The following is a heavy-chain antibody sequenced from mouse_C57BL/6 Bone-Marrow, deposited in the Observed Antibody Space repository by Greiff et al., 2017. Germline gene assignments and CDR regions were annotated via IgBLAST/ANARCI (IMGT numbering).Heavy chain of an antibody. CDR3: TREGDYDGRGYYAMDY. Sequence: EVMLVESGEGLVKPGGSLKLSCAASGFTFSSYAMSWVRQTPEKRLEWVAYISSGGDYIYYADTVKGRFTISRDNARNTLYLQMSSLKSEDTAMYYCTREGDYDGRGYYAMDYWGQGTSVTVSS. J-gene: IGHJ4*01. CDR2: ISSGGDYI. D-gene: IGHD2-4*01. CDR1: GFTFSSYA. V-gene: IGHV5-9-1*02.